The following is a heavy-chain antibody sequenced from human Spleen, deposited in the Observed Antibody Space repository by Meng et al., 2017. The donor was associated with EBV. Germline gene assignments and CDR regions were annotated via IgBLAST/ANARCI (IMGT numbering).Heavy chain of an antibody. Sequence: QVQLVQSGGGVKRPGSSVKVSGMASGDTFSSYPINWVRQAPGQGLEWMGGIIPLFQTTYYAQKFQGRITLTADESTSTVSMELSSLRYEDTAMFYCAAGYSSSRARYFQHWGQGTLVTVSS. V-gene: IGHV1-69*01. D-gene: IGHD6-13*01. CDR3: AAGYSSSRARYFQH. J-gene: IGHJ1*01. CDR1: GDTFSSYP. CDR2: IIPLFQTT.